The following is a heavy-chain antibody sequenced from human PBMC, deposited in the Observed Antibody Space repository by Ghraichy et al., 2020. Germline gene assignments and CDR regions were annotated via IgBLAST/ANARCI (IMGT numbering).Heavy chain of an antibody. V-gene: IGHV3-33*01. J-gene: IGHJ6*02. CDR1: GFTFSSYG. Sequence: GGSLRLSCAASGFTFSSYGMHWVRQAPGKGLEWVAVIWYDGSNKYYADSVKGRFTISRDNSKNTLYLQMNSLRAEDTAVYYCARDMGLKYGDYVRYYYYGMDVWGQGTTVTVSS. D-gene: IGHD4-17*01. CDR2: IWYDGSNK. CDR3: ARDMGLKYGDYVRYYYYGMDV.